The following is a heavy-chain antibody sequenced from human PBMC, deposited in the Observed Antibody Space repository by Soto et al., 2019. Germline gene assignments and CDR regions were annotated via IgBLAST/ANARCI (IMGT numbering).Heavy chain of an antibody. J-gene: IGHJ6*02. CDR3: ARISLRISNYQAGYFYYGMDV. CDR2: IFSHDEP. Sequence: SGPTLVNPTKTLTLTCTVSGFSLSNARMGVSWIRHPPGKELEWLAHIFSHDEPSYSTSLKCRLNISKDTSKSQVVITMTNMDPVDTATYYCARISLRISNYQAGYFYYGMDVWGQGXTVTVSS. CDR1: GFSLSNARMG. V-gene: IGHV2-26*01. D-gene: IGHD1-7*01.